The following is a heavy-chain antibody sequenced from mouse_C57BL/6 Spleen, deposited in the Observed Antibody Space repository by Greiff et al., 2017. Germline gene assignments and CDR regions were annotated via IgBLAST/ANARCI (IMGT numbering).Heavy chain of an antibody. J-gene: IGHJ1*03. CDR2: ISYDGSN. D-gene: IGHD2-5*01. CDR3: AKKGGIYYSNPYWYFDV. V-gene: IGHV3-6*01. CDR1: GYSITSGYY. Sequence: EVKLQESGPGLVKPSQSLSLTCSVTGYSITSGYYWNWIRQFPGNKLEWMGYISYDGSNNYNPSLKNRISITRDTSKNQFFLKLNSVTTEDTATYYCAKKGGIYYSNPYWYFDVWGTGTTVTVSS.